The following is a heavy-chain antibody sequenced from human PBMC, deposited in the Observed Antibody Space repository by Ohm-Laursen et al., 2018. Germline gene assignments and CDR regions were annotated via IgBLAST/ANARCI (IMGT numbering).Heavy chain of an antibody. CDR2: INPNSGGT. V-gene: IGHV1-2*02. Sequence: SSVKVSCKASGYTFTGYYMHWVRQAPGQGLEWMGWINPNSGGTNYAQKFQGRVTMTRDTSISTAYMELSRLRSDDTAVYYCARGVYHYEDWYFDLWGRGILVTVSS. J-gene: IGHJ2*01. CDR3: ARGVYHYEDWYFDL. D-gene: IGHD3-22*01. CDR1: GYTFTGYY.